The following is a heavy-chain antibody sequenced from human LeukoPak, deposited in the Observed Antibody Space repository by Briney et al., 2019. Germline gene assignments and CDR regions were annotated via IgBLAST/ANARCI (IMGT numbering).Heavy chain of an antibody. Sequence: KSSETLSLTCTVSGGSISSGGYYWSWIRQHPGKGLEWIGYIYYSGSTYYNPSLKSRVTISVDTSKNQFSLKLSSVTAADTAVYYCARILTGYYAVDYWGQGTLVTVSS. CDR1: GGSISSGGYY. CDR2: IYYSGST. J-gene: IGHJ4*02. D-gene: IGHD3-9*01. V-gene: IGHV4-31*03. CDR3: ARILTGYYAVDY.